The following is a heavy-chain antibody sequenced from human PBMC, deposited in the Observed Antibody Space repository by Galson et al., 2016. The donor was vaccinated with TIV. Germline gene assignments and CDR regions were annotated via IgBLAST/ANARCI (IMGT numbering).Heavy chain of an antibody. CDR1: GYTFTSYY. V-gene: IGHV1-2*02. D-gene: IGHD7-27*01. CDR2: FNPDSGAT. Sequence: SVKVSCKASGYTFTSYYIHWVRQAPGQGLEWLGWFNPDSGATQYAQKFQGRVTMTREPSISTAYMELRRLISEETAVYYCARVNWARAFDYWGQGTQVTVSS. CDR3: ARVNWARAFDY. J-gene: IGHJ4*02.